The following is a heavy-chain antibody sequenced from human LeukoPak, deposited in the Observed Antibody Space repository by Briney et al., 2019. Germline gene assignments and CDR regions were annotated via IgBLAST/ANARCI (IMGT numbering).Heavy chain of an antibody. CDR2: MNPNSGNT. Sequence: ASVKVSCKASGYTFTSYDINWVRQATGQGLEWMGWMNPNSGNTGYAQKFQGRVTITRNTSISTAYMELSSLRSEDTAVYYCARDSSGWYRTTKNWFDPWGQGTLVTVSS. V-gene: IGHV1-8*03. J-gene: IGHJ5*02. CDR1: GYTFTSYD. D-gene: IGHD6-19*01. CDR3: ARDSSGWYRTTKNWFDP.